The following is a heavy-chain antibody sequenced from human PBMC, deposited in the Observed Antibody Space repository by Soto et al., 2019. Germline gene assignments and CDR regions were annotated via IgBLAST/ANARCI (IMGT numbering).Heavy chain of an antibody. V-gene: IGHV2-5*02. Sequence: QITLKESGPTRVKPTQTLALTCTFSGFSLITNGVGVGWIRQTPGKALEWLAVIYWDDDKRYSPSLKTRLTITKDTSRNQVVLTMAYMAPVDTATYFWARSGSLSGNWGQGYFDHWGPGTLVTVSS. J-gene: IGHJ4*02. D-gene: IGHD7-27*01. CDR1: GFSLITNGVG. CDR3: ARSGSLSGNWGQGYFDH. CDR2: IYWDDDK.